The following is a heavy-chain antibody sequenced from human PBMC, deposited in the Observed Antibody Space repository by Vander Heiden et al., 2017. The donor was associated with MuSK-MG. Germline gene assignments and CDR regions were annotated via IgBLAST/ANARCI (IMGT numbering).Heavy chain of an antibody. D-gene: IGHD3-3*01. CDR3: ARDGAVFGVDEFDY. Sequence: EVQLVESGGGLVQPGGSLRLSCAASGFTFTSYWMHWVRQVPGKGLVWVSRINIDGSDTDYADSVRGRFTISRDNAGNTLYLQMDSLRADDTALYYCARDGAVFGVDEFDYWGQGTLVTVSP. J-gene: IGHJ4*02. CDR1: GFTFTSYW. V-gene: IGHV3-74*01. CDR2: INIDGSDT.